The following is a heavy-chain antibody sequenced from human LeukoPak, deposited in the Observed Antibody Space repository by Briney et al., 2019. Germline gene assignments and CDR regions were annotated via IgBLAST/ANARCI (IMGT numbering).Heavy chain of an antibody. D-gene: IGHD6-13*01. CDR3: ARVVSSSWYGNWFDP. V-gene: IGHV4-38-2*01. CDR2: IYHSGST. Sequence: PSETPSLTCAVSGYSISSGYYWGWIRQPPGKGLEWIGSIYHSGSTYYNPSLKSRVTISVDTSKNQFSLKLSSVTAADTAVYYCARVVSSSWYGNWFDPWGQGTLVTVSS. CDR1: GYSISSGYY. J-gene: IGHJ5*02.